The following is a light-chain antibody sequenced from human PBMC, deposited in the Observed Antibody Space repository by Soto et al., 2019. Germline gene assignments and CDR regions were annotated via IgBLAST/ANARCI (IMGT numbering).Light chain of an antibody. V-gene: IGKV1-5*01. CDR1: QRISGY. Sequence: DIQMTQSPSTLSASVGDRVTITCRASQRISGYLAWYQQRPGKAPQLLIYDASSLQTGAPSRFSGSGSGTESTLTISSLQPDDFATYYCQHYDSLWTFGQGTKVDIK. CDR2: DAS. J-gene: IGKJ1*01. CDR3: QHYDSLWT.